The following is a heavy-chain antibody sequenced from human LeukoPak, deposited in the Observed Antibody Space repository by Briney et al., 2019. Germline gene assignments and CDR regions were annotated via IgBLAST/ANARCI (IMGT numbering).Heavy chain of an antibody. CDR1: GFTFSSYN. Sequence: GGSLRLSCAASGFTFSSYNMNWVRQAPGKGLECVSSISGSGIYTYYADSVKGRLTISRDNAKNSLYLQINSLRAEDTAVYYCARGAKTGTWGYFDLWGRGTLVTVSS. CDR3: ARGAKTGTWGYFDL. D-gene: IGHD1-1*01. J-gene: IGHJ2*01. CDR2: ISGSGIYT. V-gene: IGHV3-21*01.